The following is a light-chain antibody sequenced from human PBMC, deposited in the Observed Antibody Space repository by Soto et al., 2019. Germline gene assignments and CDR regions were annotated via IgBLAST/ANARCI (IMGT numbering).Light chain of an antibody. J-gene: IGLJ1*01. Sequence: QSVLTQPASVSGSPGQSITISCTGTSSDVGGYNLVSWYQQYPGKAPKLVIYEVSQRPSGVSNRFSGSKSGNTASLTISGLQAEDEADYYCCSYAGSSTSYVFGTGTKVTVL. V-gene: IGLV2-23*02. CDR2: EVS. CDR1: SSDVGGYNL. CDR3: CSYAGSSTSYV.